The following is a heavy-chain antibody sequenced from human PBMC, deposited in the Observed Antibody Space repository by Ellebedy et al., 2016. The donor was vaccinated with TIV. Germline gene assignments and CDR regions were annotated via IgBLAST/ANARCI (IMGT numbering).Heavy chain of an antibody. V-gene: IGHV1-18*04. J-gene: IGHJ5*02. CDR1: GYTFTSYG. CDR3: ARDSLLWFGELFSNLNWFDP. CDR2: ISAHNGNT. D-gene: IGHD3-10*01. Sequence: AASVKVSCKASGYTFTSYGISWVRQAPGQGLEWMGWISAHNGNTNYAQKLQGRVTMTRDTSTSTVYMELSSLRSEDTAVYYCARDSLLWFGELFSNLNWFDPWGQGTLVTVSS.